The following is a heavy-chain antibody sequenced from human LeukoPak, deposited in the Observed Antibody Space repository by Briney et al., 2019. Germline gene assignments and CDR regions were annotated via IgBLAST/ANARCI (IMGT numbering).Heavy chain of an antibody. CDR2: IIPIFGTA. J-gene: IGHJ5*02. V-gene: IGHV1-69*01. Sequence: SVKVSCKASGGTFSSYAISWVRQAPGQGLEWMGGIIPIFGTANYAQKFQGRVTITADESTSTAYMELSSLRSEDTAVYYCARDTGEYQLPLGWFDPWGQGTLVTVSS. CDR3: ARDTGEYQLPLGWFDP. CDR1: GGTFSSYA. D-gene: IGHD2-2*01.